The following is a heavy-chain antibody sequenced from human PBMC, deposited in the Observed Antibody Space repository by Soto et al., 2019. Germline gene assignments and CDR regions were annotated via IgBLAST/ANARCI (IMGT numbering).Heavy chain of an antibody. J-gene: IGHJ6*02. CDR3: ARDLVDCNYGSYYYFDMDV. D-gene: IGHD1-7*01. Sequence: SETLSLTCAVSGGSISSGGYSWSWIRQPPGKGLEWIGYIYYSGSTYYNPSLKSRVTISVDTSKNQFSLKLSSVTAADTAVYYCARDLVDCNYGSYYYFDMDVWGQGTTVTVS. V-gene: IGHV4-30-2*01. CDR2: IYYSGST. CDR1: GGSISSGGYS.